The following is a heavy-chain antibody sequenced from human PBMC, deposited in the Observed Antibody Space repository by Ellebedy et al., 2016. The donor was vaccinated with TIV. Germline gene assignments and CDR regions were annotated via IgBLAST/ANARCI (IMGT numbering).Heavy chain of an antibody. CDR3: AREVQPLSTKFDY. V-gene: IGHV3-30*12. CDR1: GFIFNNYG. CDR2: ISYDGSNK. J-gene: IGHJ4*02. Sequence: PGGSLRLSCTASGFIFNNYGMHWVRQAPGKGLEWVAVISYDGSNKYYADSVKGRFTISRDNSKNTLYLQMNSLRAEDTAVYYCAREVQPLSTKFDYWGQGTLVTVSS. D-gene: IGHD5-24*01.